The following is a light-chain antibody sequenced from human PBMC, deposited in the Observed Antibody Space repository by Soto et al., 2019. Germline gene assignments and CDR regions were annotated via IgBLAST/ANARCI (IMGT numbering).Light chain of an antibody. Sequence: QSALTQPASVSGSPGQSITISCTGTNSDIGGYNSVSWYQQHPGKAPKLIIYDVNSRPSGVSNRFSGSKSGNTASLTISGLQAEDEADYYCSSFSTSSTRYAFGTGTQLTVL. CDR1: NSDIGGYNS. CDR3: SSFSTSSTRYA. CDR2: DVN. V-gene: IGLV2-14*01. J-gene: IGLJ1*01.